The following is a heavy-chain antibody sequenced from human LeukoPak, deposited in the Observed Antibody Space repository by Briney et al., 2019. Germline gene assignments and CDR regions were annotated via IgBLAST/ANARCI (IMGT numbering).Heavy chain of an antibody. CDR2: IYPGDSVT. CDR3: ARHGHYYGSGSYPYNWFDP. V-gene: IGHV5-51*01. CDR1: GYSFTSYW. J-gene: IGHJ5*02. D-gene: IGHD3-10*01. Sequence: GESLKISCKGSGYSFTSYWIGWVRQMPGKGLEWMGIIYPGDSVTRYSPSFQGQLTISAHKSISTAYLQWSSLEASDTAMYYCARHGHYYGSGSYPYNWFDPWGQGTLVTVSS.